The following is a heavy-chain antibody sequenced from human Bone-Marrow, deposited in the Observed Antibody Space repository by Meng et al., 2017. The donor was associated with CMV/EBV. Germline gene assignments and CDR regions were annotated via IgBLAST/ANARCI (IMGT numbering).Heavy chain of an antibody. CDR2: ISSSSSYI. Sequence: GGSLRLSCAASGFTFSSYSMNWVRQAPGKGLEWVSSISSSSSYIYYADSVKGRFTISRDNAKNSLYLQMSSMRAEDTAVYYCAKDLIRGIAAAVPTWFDPWGQGTLVTVSS. J-gene: IGHJ5*02. CDR3: AKDLIRGIAAAVPTWFDP. V-gene: IGHV3-21*01. D-gene: IGHD6-13*01. CDR1: GFTFSSYS.